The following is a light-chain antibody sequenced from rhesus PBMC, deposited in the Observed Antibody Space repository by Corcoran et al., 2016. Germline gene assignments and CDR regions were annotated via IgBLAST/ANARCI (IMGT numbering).Light chain of an antibody. Sequence: DIQMSQSPSSLSASVGDRVTITCRASQDIRNYLSWYQQKPGKAPKRLIYAASSLESGVPSRFSGGGSGTEFTLTISSLRPEDFADYYCLQYHDKPPWTFGRGTKVEI. CDR2: AAS. V-gene: IGKV1-36*01. CDR1: QDIRNY. J-gene: IGKJ1*01. CDR3: LQYHDKPPWT.